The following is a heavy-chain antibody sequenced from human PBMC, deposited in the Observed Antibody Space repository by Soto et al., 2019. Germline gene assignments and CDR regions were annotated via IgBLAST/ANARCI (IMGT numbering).Heavy chain of an antibody. V-gene: IGHV3-23*01. CDR3: TKENYAYEGMDV. D-gene: IGHD3-16*01. Sequence: GGSLRLSCAASGFNFSSYAMSWVRQAPGKGLEWVSAISGSGGSTYYADSVKGRFTISRDNSKNTLYLQMNSLRAEDTAVYYCTKENYAYEGMDVWGQGTTVTVSS. CDR2: ISGSGGST. CDR1: GFNFSSYA. J-gene: IGHJ6*02.